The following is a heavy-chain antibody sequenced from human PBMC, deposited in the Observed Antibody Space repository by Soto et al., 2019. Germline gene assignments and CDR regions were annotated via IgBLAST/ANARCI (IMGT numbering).Heavy chain of an antibody. Sequence: GESLKISCKGSGYSFTSYWIGWVRQMSGKGLEWMGIIYPGDSDTRYSPSFQGQVTISADKSISTAYLQWSSLKASDTAMYYCARPNLAYCGGDCYSGPFDYWGQGTLVTVSS. V-gene: IGHV5-51*01. CDR2: IYPGDSDT. CDR3: ARPNLAYCGGDCYSGPFDY. CDR1: GYSFTSYW. J-gene: IGHJ4*02. D-gene: IGHD2-21*02.